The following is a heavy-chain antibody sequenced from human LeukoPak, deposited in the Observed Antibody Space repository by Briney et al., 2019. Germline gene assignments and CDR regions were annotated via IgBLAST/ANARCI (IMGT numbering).Heavy chain of an antibody. CDR2: IYSGGST. V-gene: IGHV3-66*02. D-gene: IGHD7-27*01. CDR1: GFTVSSNY. CDR3: AREYGTGDRDAFDI. Sequence: GGSLRLSCAASGFTVSSNYMSWVRQAPGKGLGWVSVIYSGGSTYYADSVKGRFTISRDNSKNTLYLQMNSLRAEDTAVYYCAREYGTGDRDAFDIWGQGTMVSVSS. J-gene: IGHJ3*02.